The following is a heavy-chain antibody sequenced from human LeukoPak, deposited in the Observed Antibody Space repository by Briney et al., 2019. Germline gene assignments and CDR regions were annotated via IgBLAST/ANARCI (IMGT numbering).Heavy chain of an antibody. CDR1: ADSFSSHY. CDR2: ITYIGST. Sequence: SETLSLTCAVSADSFSSHYRTWIRQPPGKGLEWIGYITYIGSTNYNPSLKSRVTISIDTSKNQFSLKLSSVTAADTAVYYCARDLVTVTRGFDIWGQGTMVSVSS. V-gene: IGHV4-59*11. CDR3: ARDLVTVTRGFDI. D-gene: IGHD4-17*01. J-gene: IGHJ3*02.